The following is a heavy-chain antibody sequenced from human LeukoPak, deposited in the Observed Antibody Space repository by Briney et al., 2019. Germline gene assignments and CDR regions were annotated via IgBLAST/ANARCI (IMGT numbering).Heavy chain of an antibody. Sequence: ETLSLTCTVSGGSISSSSYYWGWIRQPPGKGLEWLSGISPRGGGTYYADSVKGRFTISRDDSKNTLSLQMNSLTVEDTAVYYCARDLAWGAFDYWGQGTLVTVSS. CDR3: ARDLAWGAFDY. D-gene: IGHD7-27*01. CDR2: ISPRGGGT. V-gene: IGHV3-23*01. J-gene: IGHJ4*02. CDR1: GGSISSSSYY.